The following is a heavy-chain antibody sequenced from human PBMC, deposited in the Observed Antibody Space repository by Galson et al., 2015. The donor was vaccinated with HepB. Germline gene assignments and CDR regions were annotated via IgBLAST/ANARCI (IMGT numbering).Heavy chain of an antibody. V-gene: IGHV3-23*01. CDR3: AKGGTAVGKRSCFDP. D-gene: IGHD6-19*01. J-gene: IGHJ5*02. CDR2: TSGSGASA. Sequence: SLRLSCAASGFTFSTFAMSWVRQAPGKGLEWVSTTSGSGASAYYVDSVKGRFTISRDNSRNTVCLQMNSLRAEDTAVYYCAKGGTAVGKRSCFDPWGQGTLVTVSS. CDR1: GFTFSTFA.